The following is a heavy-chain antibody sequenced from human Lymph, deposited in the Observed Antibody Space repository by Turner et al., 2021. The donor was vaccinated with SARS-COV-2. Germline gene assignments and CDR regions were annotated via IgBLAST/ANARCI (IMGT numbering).Heavy chain of an antibody. CDR2: ITPTLGIA. V-gene: IGHV1-69*10. Sequence: QVQLVQSGAEVKKPGSSVKVSCKASGGTFSSHAISWVRQAPGQGLGGREGITPTLGIANYAQKSQGGVTITADKSTSTADMKLSNLGCEDTPVYYCASGGGGRYFYFDYWGQGTLVTVSS. J-gene: IGHJ4*02. CDR1: GGTFSSHA. CDR3: ASGGGGRYFYFDY. D-gene: IGHD1-26*01.